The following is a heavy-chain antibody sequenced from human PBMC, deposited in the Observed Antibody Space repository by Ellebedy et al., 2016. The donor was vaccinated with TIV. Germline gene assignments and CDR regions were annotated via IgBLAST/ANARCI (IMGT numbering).Heavy chain of an antibody. CDR1: GGSISSYY. CDR2: IYHNGNT. Sequence: ESLKISCTVSGGSISSYYWTWIRQPPGKGLEWIGYIYHNGNTNYNPSLKSRVTISVDTSKNQFSLKLSSVTAADTAVYYCARQYNYGTSGYYVDYWGQGTLLTVSS. CDR3: ARQYNYGTSGYYVDY. J-gene: IGHJ4*02. V-gene: IGHV4-59*08. D-gene: IGHD3-22*01.